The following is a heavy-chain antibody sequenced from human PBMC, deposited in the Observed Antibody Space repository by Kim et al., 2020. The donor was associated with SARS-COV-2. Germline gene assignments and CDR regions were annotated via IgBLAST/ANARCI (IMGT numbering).Heavy chain of an antibody. D-gene: IGHD3-9*01. CDR3: AREGRYDILTGYVDY. Sequence: VSVKSRITINPDTSKNQFSLQLNSVTPEDTAVYYCAREGRYDILTGYVDYWGQGTLVTVSS. V-gene: IGHV6-1*01. J-gene: IGHJ4*02.